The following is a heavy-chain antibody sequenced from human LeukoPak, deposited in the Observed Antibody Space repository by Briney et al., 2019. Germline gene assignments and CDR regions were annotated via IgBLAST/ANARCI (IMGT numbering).Heavy chain of an antibody. J-gene: IGHJ4*02. CDR3: ARVLYFDWLDAY. Sequence: GGSLRLSCAASGFTFSSYSMNWVRQAPGKGLEWVSPISSSGDYIYYADSVKGRFTISRDNAKSSLFLQMNSLRAEDTAVYYCARVLYFDWLDAYWGQGTLVTVSS. CDR1: GFTFSSYS. CDR2: ISSSGDYI. V-gene: IGHV3-21*01. D-gene: IGHD3-9*01.